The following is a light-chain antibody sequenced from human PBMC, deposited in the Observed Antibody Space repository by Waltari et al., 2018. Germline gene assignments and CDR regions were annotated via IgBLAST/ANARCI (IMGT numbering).Light chain of an antibody. J-gene: IGLJ1*01. CDR1: GSGVGSYDL. V-gene: IGLV2-23*01. CDR2: EAT. CDR3: SSYSSSTTLGNV. Sequence: QSALTQAASVSGSPGQSITISCSGTGSGVGSYDLVAWYQQHPGKAPKLIIYEATKRPSGVSSRFSGSKAGNTASLTLSGLQAEDEADYFCSSYSSSTTLGNVFGTGTKVTVL.